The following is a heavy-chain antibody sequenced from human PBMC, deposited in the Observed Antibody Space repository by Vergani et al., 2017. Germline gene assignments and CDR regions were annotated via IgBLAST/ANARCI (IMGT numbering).Heavy chain of an antibody. CDR3: AKANPRKSGYDYLYYYHAMDV. CDR2: ISGSGGST. V-gene: IGHV3-23*01. D-gene: IGHD5-12*01. CDR1: GFTFNHYA. J-gene: IGHJ6*02. Sequence: EVQLLESGGDLVQPGGSLRLSCAASGFTFNHYAMNWGRQAPGKGLEWVSGISGSGGSTYYAGSVKGRYTITRDSSKNTLNLQMNSLSAGDTAVYYCAKANPRKSGYDYLYYYHAMDVWCQGTTVTVSS.